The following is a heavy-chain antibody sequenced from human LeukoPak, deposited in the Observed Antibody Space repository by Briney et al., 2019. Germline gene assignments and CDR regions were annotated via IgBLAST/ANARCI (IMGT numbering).Heavy chain of an antibody. D-gene: IGHD3-10*01. CDR3: ALMLRGVIIMDY. CDR1: GYSFTTYW. J-gene: IGHJ4*02. Sequence: KRGESLKISCRGSGYSFTTYWIGWVRQMPGKGLEWMGIIYPGDSETRYSPSFQGQVTISADKSINTAYLQWNGLTASDTAMYYCALMLRGVIIMDYWGQGTLVTVSS. V-gene: IGHV5-51*01. CDR2: IYPGDSET.